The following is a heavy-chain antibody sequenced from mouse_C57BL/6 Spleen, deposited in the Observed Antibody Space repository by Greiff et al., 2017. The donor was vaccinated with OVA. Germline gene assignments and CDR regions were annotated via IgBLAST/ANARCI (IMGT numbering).Heavy chain of an antibody. Sequence: VQLQQSGTELVKPGASVKLSCKASGYTFTSYWMHWVKQRPGQGLEWIGNINPSNGGTNYNEKFKSKATLTVDKSSSTAYMQLSSLTSEDSAVYYCARSPPYSNYAYYFDYWGQGTTLTVSS. CDR2: INPSNGGT. CDR1: GYTFTSYW. V-gene: IGHV1-53*01. CDR3: ARSPPYSNYAYYFDY. J-gene: IGHJ2*01. D-gene: IGHD2-5*01.